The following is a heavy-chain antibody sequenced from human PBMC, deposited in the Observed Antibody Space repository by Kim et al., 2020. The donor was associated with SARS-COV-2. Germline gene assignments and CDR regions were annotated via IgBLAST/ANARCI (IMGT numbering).Heavy chain of an antibody. CDR1: GFTFSSYS. D-gene: IGHD5-12*01. CDR2: ISSSSSYI. CDR3: ARDYSGYDYRSRFDYYYGMDV. J-gene: IGHJ6*02. Sequence: GGSLRLSCAASGFTFSSYSMNWVRQAPGKGLEWVSSISSSSSYIYYADSVKGRFTISRDNAKNSLYLQMNSLRAEDTAVYYCARDYSGYDYRSRFDYYYGMDVWGQGTTVTVSS. V-gene: IGHV3-21*01.